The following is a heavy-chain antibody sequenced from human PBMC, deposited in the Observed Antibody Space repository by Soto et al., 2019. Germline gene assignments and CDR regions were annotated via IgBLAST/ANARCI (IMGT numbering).Heavy chain of an antibody. CDR1: GGSISSYY. CDR3: ARAGSGYSFDY. Sequence: KTSETLSLTCTVPGGSISSYYWTWIRQTPGKGLEWIGYIYNTGSTTYSPSLKSRVTISVNTSKNQLSLKLSSVTAADTAVYYCARAGSGYSFDYWGQGTLVTVSS. V-gene: IGHV4-59*01. J-gene: IGHJ4*02. D-gene: IGHD3-9*01. CDR2: IYNTGST.